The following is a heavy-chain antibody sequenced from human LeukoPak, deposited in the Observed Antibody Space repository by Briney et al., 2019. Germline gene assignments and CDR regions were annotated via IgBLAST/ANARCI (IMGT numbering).Heavy chain of an antibody. J-gene: IGHJ6*02. D-gene: IGHD1-26*01. CDR1: GYTFTSYA. Sequence: GASVKVSCKASGYTFTSYAMNWVRQAPGQGLEWMGWINTNTGNPTYAQGFTGRFVFSLDTSVSTAYLQISSLKAEDTAVYYCASKAPLHYSYYYYYGMDVWGQGTTVTVSS. CDR3: ASKAPLHYSYYYYYGMDV. CDR2: INTNTGNP. V-gene: IGHV7-4-1*02.